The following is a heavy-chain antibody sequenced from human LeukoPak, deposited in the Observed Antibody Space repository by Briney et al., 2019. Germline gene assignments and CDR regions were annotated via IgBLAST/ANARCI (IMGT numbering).Heavy chain of an antibody. Sequence: PGGSLRLSCAASGFTFNRYWMHWVRQVPGKGLVCVSRINRDGSTTDYADSVKGRFTISSDNAKNTLFLQMNSLRAEDTAVYYCARENYGIDYWGQGTLVTVSS. J-gene: IGHJ4*02. D-gene: IGHD4-17*01. CDR3: ARENYGIDY. V-gene: IGHV3-74*01. CDR1: GFTFNRYW. CDR2: INRDGSTT.